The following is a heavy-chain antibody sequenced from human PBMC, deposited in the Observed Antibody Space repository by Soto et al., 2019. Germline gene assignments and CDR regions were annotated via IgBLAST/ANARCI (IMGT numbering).Heavy chain of an antibody. CDR2: IDPSDSYT. J-gene: IGHJ6*02. CDR3: ARAYYDILTGLYGMDV. CDR1: GYSFTRYW. Sequence: PGESLKISCKGSGYSFTRYWIRWVRQMPGKGLEWMGRIDPSDSYTNYSPSFQGHVTISADKSISTAYLQWSSLKASDTAMYYCARAYYDILTGLYGMDVWGQGTTVTVSS. V-gene: IGHV5-10-1*01. D-gene: IGHD3-9*01.